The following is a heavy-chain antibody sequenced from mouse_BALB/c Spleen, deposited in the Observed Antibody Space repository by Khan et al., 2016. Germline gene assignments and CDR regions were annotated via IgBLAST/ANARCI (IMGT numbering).Heavy chain of an antibody. V-gene: IGHV3-2*02. CDR3: ASYRYYWYFDV. Sequence: EVELVESGPGLVKPSQSLSLTCTVTGYSITSDYAWNWIRQFPGNKLEWMGYISYSGSTSYNPSLKSRISITRDTSKNQFFLQLNSVTTEDTATYYCASYRYYWYFDVWGAGTTVTGSS. CDR2: ISYSGST. D-gene: IGHD2-14*01. J-gene: IGHJ1*01. CDR1: GYSITSDYA.